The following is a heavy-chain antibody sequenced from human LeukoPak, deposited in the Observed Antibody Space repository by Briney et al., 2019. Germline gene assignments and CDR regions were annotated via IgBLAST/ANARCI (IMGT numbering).Heavy chain of an antibody. D-gene: IGHD2-2*01. CDR1: GYTFTGYY. CDR2: INPNNGGT. J-gene: IGHJ4*02. CDR3: ARMCWSSTSKEIDY. V-gene: IGHV1-2*02. Sequence: ASLKVSCKASGYTFTGYYIHSGRQTPRQGVERRGWINPNNGGTNYAQKFQGRVTMTRDTSISTAHMELSRLRSDDTAVYYCARMCWSSTSKEIDYWGRGTLVTVSS.